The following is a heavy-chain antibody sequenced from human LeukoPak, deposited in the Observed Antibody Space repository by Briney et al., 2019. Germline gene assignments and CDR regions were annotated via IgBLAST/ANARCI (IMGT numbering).Heavy chain of an antibody. D-gene: IGHD1-26*01. CDR3: ARLQDEWELLLGYYFDY. CDR2: IYYSGST. CDR1: GGSISSSSYY. Sequence: SETLSLTCTVSGGSISSSSYYWGWIRQPPGKGLEWIGSIYYSGSTYYNPSLKSRVTISVDTSKNQFSLKLSSVTAAGTAVYYCARLQDEWELLLGYYFDYWGQGTLVTVSS. J-gene: IGHJ4*02. V-gene: IGHV4-39*01.